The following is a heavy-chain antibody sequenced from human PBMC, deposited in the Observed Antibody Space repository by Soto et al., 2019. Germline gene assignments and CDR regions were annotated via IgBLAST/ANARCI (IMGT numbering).Heavy chain of an antibody. D-gene: IGHD1-26*01. CDR2: IDPSDSYT. V-gene: IGHV5-10-1*01. CDR3: XXHVVYFCYYYYYYYLIDF. CDR1: GYSFTSYW. J-gene: IGHJ6*02. Sequence: PGEALKISWKGSGYSFTSYWITGGRQMPGKGMEWMGRIDPSDSYTNYSPSFQGHVTISADKSISTAYLQWSSLKASDTAMYYCXXHVVYFCYYYYYYYLIDFSTQRSSVPVSS.